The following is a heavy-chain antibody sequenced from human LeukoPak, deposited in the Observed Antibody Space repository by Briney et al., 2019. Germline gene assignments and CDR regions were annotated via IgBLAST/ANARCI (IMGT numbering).Heavy chain of an antibody. D-gene: IGHD3-10*01. CDR1: GYSFANFW. J-gene: IGHJ6*03. CDR2: IYPDDSDT. CDR3: AGRAGTLNYYYFYMDV. Sequence: GESLKISCEGSGYSFANFWIVWVRQMPGKGLEWMGIIYPDDSDTKYNPSFQGQVTISADKSISTAYLQWSSLKASDTAIYYCAGRAGTLNYYYFYMDVWGKGTTVTVSS. V-gene: IGHV5-51*01.